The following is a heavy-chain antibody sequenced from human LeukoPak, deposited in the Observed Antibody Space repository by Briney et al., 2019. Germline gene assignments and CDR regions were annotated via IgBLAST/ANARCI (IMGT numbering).Heavy chain of an antibody. D-gene: IGHD1-26*01. J-gene: IGHJ4*02. V-gene: IGHV3-23*01. CDR3: AKQPAWELLLPFDY. CDR1: GFTFSSYA. Sequence: GGSLRLSCAASGFTFSSYAMSCVRQAPGRGREWVSAISGSGGSTYHADSVKRRFTISRDNSKNTLYLQMNSLRAEDTAVYYCAKQPAWELLLPFDYWGQGTLVTVSS. CDR2: ISGSGGST.